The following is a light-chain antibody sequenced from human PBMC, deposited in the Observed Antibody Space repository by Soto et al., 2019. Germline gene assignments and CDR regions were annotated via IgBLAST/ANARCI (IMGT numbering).Light chain of an antibody. CDR1: QTLVYGRGNIS. Sequence: EVVMTQSPLSLPVTLGQPASISCRPSQTLVYGRGNISLNWFQQRPGQSPRRLIYYVSNRDSGVPDRFSGGGSGTNFTLKISRVEAEDVGVYYCMQGTHWPFTLGPGTKVDIK. CDR3: MQGTHWPFT. V-gene: IGKV2-30*01. J-gene: IGKJ3*01. CDR2: YVS.